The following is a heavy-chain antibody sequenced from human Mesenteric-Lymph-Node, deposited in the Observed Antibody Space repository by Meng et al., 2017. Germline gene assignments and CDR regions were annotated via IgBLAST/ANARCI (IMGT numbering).Heavy chain of an antibody. J-gene: IGHJ6*02. V-gene: IGHV3-66*02. CDR1: GFTVSSNY. CDR3: ARDGTTVNTPGMDV. D-gene: IGHD4-17*01. Sequence: GESLKISCAASGFTVSSNYMSWVRQAPGKGLEWVSVIYSGGSTYYADSVKGRFTISRDNSKNTLYLQMNSLRAEDTAVYYCARDGTTVNTPGMDVWGQGTMVTVSS. CDR2: IYSGGST.